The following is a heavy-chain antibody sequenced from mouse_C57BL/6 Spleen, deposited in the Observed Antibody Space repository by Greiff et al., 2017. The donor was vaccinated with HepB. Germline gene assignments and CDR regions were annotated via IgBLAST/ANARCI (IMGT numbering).Heavy chain of an antibody. Sequence: VQVVESGPELVKPGASVKISCKASGYAFSSSWMNWVKQRPGKGLEWIGRIYPGDGDTNYNGKFKGKATLTADKSSSTAYMQLSSLTSEDSAVYFCARKGDGYYPFDYWGQGTTLTVSS. CDR3: ARKGDGYYPFDY. CDR1: GYAFSSSW. CDR2: IYPGDGDT. V-gene: IGHV1-82*01. J-gene: IGHJ2*01. D-gene: IGHD2-3*01.